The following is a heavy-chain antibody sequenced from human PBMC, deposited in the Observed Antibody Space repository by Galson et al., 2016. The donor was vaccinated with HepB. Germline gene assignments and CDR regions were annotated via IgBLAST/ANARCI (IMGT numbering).Heavy chain of an antibody. D-gene: IGHD5-18*01. CDR1: GGSISSSNW. V-gene: IGHV4-4*02. CDR2: IYHGGNT. Sequence: SETLSLTCAVSGGSISSSNWWSWVRQPPGKGLEWIGEIYHGGNTNYNPSLKSRVTISVDKSKNQFSLNLNSVTAADTAVYYCARGQILLWPNVKNYFDSWGQGTLVTVSS. J-gene: IGHJ4*02. CDR3: ARGQILLWPNVKNYFDS.